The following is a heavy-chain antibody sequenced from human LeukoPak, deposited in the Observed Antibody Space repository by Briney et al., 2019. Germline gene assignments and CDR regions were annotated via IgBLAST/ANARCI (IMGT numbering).Heavy chain of an antibody. V-gene: IGHV4-59*08. J-gene: IGHJ4*02. CDR3: ARHAQYTSGPLDY. CDR1: GGSVSGFY. Sequence: SETLSLTCSVSGGSVSGFYWTWIRQTPGRGLEWVALIHYSGTTSYNPSLRGRVTISIDTSKNQFSQNLKSVTAADTALYYCARHAQYTSGPLDYWGQGTLVTVSS. D-gene: IGHD6-25*01. CDR2: IHYSGTT.